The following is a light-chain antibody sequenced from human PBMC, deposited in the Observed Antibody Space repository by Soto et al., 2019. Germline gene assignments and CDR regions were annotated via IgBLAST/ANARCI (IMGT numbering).Light chain of an antibody. CDR3: HQYGISPPT. Sequence: EIVMTQSPATLSVSPGERATLSCRASQSVSSNLAWYQQKPGQAPRLLIPGVSNRATGTPDRFSGSGSGTDFTLTISSLEPEDFAVFYCHQYGISPPTFGPGTKVDIK. J-gene: IGKJ1*01. CDR1: QSVSSN. V-gene: IGKV3-20*01. CDR2: GVS.